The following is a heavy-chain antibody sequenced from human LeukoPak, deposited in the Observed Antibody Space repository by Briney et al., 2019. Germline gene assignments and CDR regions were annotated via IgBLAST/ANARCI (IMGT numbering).Heavy chain of an antibody. V-gene: IGHV4-4*07. CDR1: GGSISSYY. CDR3: ARDGVTADAFDI. Sequence: SETLSLTCTVSGGSISSYYWSWIRQPAGKGLEWIGRIYTSGSTNYNPSLKSRVTMSVDTSKNQFSLKLSSETAADTAVYYCARDGVTADAFDIWGQGTMVTVSS. CDR2: IYTSGST. J-gene: IGHJ3*02. D-gene: IGHD2-8*01.